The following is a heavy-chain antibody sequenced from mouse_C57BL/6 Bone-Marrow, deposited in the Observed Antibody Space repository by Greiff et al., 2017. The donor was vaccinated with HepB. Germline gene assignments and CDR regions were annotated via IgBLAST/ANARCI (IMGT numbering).Heavy chain of an antibody. J-gene: IGHJ4*01. Sequence: QVQLKESGPGLVQPSQSLSITCTVSGFSLTSYGVHWVRQSPGKGLEWLGVIWSGGSTDYNAAFISRLSISKDNSKSQVFFKMNSLQADDTAIYYCARFITTVVATGAMDYWGQGTSVTVSS. CDR1: GFSLTSYG. V-gene: IGHV2-2*01. CDR3: ARFITTVVATGAMDY. CDR2: IWSGGST. D-gene: IGHD1-1*01.